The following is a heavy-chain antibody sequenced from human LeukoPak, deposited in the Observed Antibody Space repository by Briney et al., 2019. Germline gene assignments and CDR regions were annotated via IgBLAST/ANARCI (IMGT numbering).Heavy chain of an antibody. CDR2: IYTSGST. Sequence: KPSETLSLTCTVSGGPISSYYWSWIRQPAGKGLEWIGRIYTSGSTHYNPSLKSRVTMSVDTSKNQFSLKLSSVTAADTAVYYCAREYGADSGYDWDFDYWGQGTLVTVSS. J-gene: IGHJ4*02. CDR1: GGPISSYY. CDR3: AREYGADSGYDWDFDY. V-gene: IGHV4-4*07. D-gene: IGHD5-12*01.